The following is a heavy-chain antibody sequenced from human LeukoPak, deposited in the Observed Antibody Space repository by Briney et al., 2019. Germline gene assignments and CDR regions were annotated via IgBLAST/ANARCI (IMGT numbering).Heavy chain of an antibody. CDR2: IKQDGGEK. CDR1: GFTFSGYW. CDR3: GKDMDV. V-gene: IGHV3-7*04. J-gene: IGHJ6*02. Sequence: GGSLRLSRAGSGFTFSGYWMTWVRQAPGKGLEWVANIKQDGGEKYYVDSVKGRFTISRDDAKNSVYLQMDSLRPEDTAVYFCGKDMDVWGQGTTVTVSS.